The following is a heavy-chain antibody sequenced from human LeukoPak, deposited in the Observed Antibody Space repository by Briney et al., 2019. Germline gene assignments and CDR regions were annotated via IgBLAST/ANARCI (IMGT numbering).Heavy chain of an antibody. CDR3: ARVLRHPYYYYYGMDV. CDR2: IYYSGST. Sequence: PSETLSLTCTVSGGSISSYYWSWIRQPPGKGLEWIGYIYYSGSTNYYPSLKSRVTISVDTSKNQFSLKLSSVTAADTAVYYCARVLRHPYYYYYGMDVWGQGTTVTVSS. V-gene: IGHV4-59*01. CDR1: GGSISSYY. J-gene: IGHJ6*02.